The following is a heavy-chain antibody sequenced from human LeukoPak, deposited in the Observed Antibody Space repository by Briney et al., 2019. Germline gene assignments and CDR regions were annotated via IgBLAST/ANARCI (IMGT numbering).Heavy chain of an antibody. V-gene: IGHV1-69*05. CDR2: MIPIFGTA. CDR3: ARTDIVVVVAARMDAFDI. D-gene: IGHD2-15*01. CDR1: GGTFSSYA. J-gene: IGHJ3*02. Sequence: ASVKVSCKASGGTFSSYAISWVRQAPGQGLEWMGGMIPIFGTANYAQKFQGRVTITTDESTSTAYMELSSLRSEDTAVYYCARTDIVVVVAARMDAFDIWGQGTMVTVSS.